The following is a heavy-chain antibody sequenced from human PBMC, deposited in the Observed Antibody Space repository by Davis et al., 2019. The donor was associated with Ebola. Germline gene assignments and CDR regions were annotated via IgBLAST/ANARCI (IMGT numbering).Heavy chain of an antibody. Sequence: ASVKVSCKASGYTFTGYYMHWVRQAPGQGLEWMGWINPNSGGTNYAQKFQGRVTMTRDTSISTAYMELSRLRSDDTAVYYCARDPSVYCSGGSCRGGRDPRFDYWGQGTLVTVSS. J-gene: IGHJ4*02. V-gene: IGHV1-2*02. CDR2: INPNSGGT. D-gene: IGHD2-15*01. CDR3: ARDPSVYCSGGSCRGGRDPRFDY. CDR1: GYTFTGYY.